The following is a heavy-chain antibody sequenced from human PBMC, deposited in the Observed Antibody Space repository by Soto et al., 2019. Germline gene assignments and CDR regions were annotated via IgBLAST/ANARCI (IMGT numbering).Heavy chain of an antibody. CDR3: ARHLVLVAATANWFDP. J-gene: IGHJ5*02. D-gene: IGHD2-15*01. Sequence: GASVKVSCKASGGTFSSYAISWVRQAPGQGLEWMGGIIPIFGTANYAQKFQGRVTITTDESTSTAYMELSSLRSEDTAVYYCARHLVLVAATANWFDPWGQGTLVTVSS. V-gene: IGHV1-69*05. CDR2: IIPIFGTA. CDR1: GGTFSSYA.